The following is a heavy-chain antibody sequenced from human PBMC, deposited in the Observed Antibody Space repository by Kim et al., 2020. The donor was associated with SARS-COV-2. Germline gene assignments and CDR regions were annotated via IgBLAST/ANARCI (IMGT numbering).Heavy chain of an antibody. CDR2: INTNTGNP. J-gene: IGHJ6*02. CDR3: ARVGSSSWYVDYYYGMDV. V-gene: IGHV7-4-1*02. Sequence: ASVKVSCKASGYNFTSYAMNWVRQAPGQGLEWMGWINTNTGNPTYAQGFTGRFVFSLDTSVSTAYLQISSLKAEDTAVYYCARVGSSSWYVDYYYGMDVWGQGTTVTVSS. CDR1: GYNFTSYA. D-gene: IGHD6-13*01.